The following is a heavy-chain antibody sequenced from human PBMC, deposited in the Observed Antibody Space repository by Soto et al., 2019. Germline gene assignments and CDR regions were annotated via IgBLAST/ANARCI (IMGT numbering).Heavy chain of an antibody. Sequence: GGSLRLSCAASGFTFSSYAMSWVRQAPGRGLEWVSAISGSGGSTYYADSVKGRFTISRDNSKNTLYLQRNSLRAEDTAVYYCAEWAIFGVVLQYYYGMDVWGQGSTVTV. CDR2: ISGSGGST. V-gene: IGHV3-23*01. J-gene: IGHJ6*02. D-gene: IGHD3-3*01. CDR3: AEWAIFGVVLQYYYGMDV. CDR1: GFTFSSYA.